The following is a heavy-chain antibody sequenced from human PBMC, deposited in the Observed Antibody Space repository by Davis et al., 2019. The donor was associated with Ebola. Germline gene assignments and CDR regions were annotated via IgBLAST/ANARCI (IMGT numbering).Heavy chain of an antibody. CDR3: ARDDRSYYGSGSSYYYYYGMDV. CDR1: GGSISSYY. V-gene: IGHV3-11*06. D-gene: IGHD3-10*01. CDR2: ISSSSSYT. Sequence: GGSLRLSCTVSGGSISSYYWSWIRQAPGKGLEWVSYISSSSSYTNYADSVKGRFTISRDNAKNSLYLQMNSLRAEDTAVYYCARDDRSYYGSGSSYYYYYGMDVWGQGTTVTVSS. J-gene: IGHJ6*02.